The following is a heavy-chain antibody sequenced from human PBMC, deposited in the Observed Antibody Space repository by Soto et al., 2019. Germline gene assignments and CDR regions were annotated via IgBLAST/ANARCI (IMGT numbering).Heavy chain of an antibody. V-gene: IGHV4-31*03. CDR3: ARDLRGYYDFWSGSLGMDV. CDR1: GGSISSGGYY. J-gene: IGHJ6*02. Sequence: SETLSLTCTVSGGSISSGGYYWSWIRQHPGKGLEWIGYIYYSGSTYYNPSLKSRVAISVDTSKNQFSLKLSSVTAADTAVYYCARDLRGYYDFWSGSLGMDVWGQGTTVTVSS. D-gene: IGHD3-3*01. CDR2: IYYSGST.